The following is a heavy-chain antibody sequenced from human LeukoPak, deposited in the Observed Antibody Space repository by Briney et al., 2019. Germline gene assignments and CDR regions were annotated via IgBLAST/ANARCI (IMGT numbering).Heavy chain of an antibody. CDR3: ARDRVVPAAIDPLYNWFDP. CDR1: GYTFTSYG. CDR2: IIPIFGIA. J-gene: IGHJ5*02. V-gene: IGHV1-69*04. Sequence: SVKVSCKASGYTFTSYGIGWVRQAPGQGLDWMGRIIPIFGIANYAQKFQGRVTITADKSTSTAYMELSSLRSEDTAVYYCARDRVVPAAIDPLYNWFDPWGQGTLVTVSS. D-gene: IGHD2-2*01.